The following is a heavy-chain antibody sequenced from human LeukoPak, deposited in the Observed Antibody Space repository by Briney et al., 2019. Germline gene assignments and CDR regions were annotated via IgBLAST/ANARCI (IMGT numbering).Heavy chain of an antibody. V-gene: IGHV3-15*01. Sequence: GGSLRLSCAASGFTFSNAWMSWVRQAPGKGLEWVGRIKSKTDGGTTDYAAPVKGRFTISRDDSKNTLYLQMNSLKTEDTAVYYCTTLLRIAVAGKVPYWGQGTLVTVSS. CDR2: IKSKTDGGTT. J-gene: IGHJ4*02. D-gene: IGHD6-19*01. CDR1: GFTFSNAW. CDR3: TTLLRIAVAGKVPY.